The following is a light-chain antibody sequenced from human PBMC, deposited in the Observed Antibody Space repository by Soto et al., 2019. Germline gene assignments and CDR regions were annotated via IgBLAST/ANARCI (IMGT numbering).Light chain of an antibody. Sequence: QSALTQPASVSGSPGQSITISCTGTSSDVGGYNYVSWYQQQPGKAPKLMIYDVNNRPSGVSNRFSGAKSGNTASLTISGLQAEDEADYYCCSYTTSSTLAIFGGGTKLTVL. V-gene: IGLV2-14*03. CDR3: CSYTTSSTLAI. CDR2: DVN. CDR1: SSDVGGYNY. J-gene: IGLJ2*01.